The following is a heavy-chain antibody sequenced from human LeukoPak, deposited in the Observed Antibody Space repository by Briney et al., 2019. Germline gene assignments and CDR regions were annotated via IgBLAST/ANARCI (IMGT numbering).Heavy chain of an antibody. Sequence: PGGSLRLSCAASGFTFSSYSMNWVAETPGKGLEWVSGISDNEGSTYYTDSVKGRITISRDNTKNTVYLQTNNLRPDDTAVYFCARHDSFIPYWGQGTLVTVSS. CDR1: GFTFSSYS. CDR3: ARHDSFIPY. J-gene: IGHJ4*02. CDR2: ISDNEGST. D-gene: IGHD5-18*01. V-gene: IGHV3-23*01.